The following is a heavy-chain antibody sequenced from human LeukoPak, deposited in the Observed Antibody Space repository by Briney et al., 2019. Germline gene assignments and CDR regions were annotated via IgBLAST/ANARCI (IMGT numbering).Heavy chain of an antibody. CDR3: AKDLAFVTTSGFDY. J-gene: IGHJ4*02. D-gene: IGHD4-17*01. V-gene: IGHV3-30*02. CDR2: IRNDGSNE. CDR1: GFTFSTYG. Sequence: PGGSLRLSCAASGFTFSTYGMHWVRQAPGKGLEWVAFIRNDGSNEYYADSVKGRFTISRDNSKNTLYLQMNSLRAEDTAVYYCAKDLAFVTTSGFDYWGQGTLVTVSS.